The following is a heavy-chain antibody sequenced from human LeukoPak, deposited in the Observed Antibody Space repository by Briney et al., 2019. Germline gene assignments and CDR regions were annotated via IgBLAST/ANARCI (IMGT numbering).Heavy chain of an antibody. CDR3: ARDSSPLHNSDWADADAFDI. J-gene: IGHJ3*02. Sequence: PGRSLRLSCAASGFSFSSYAMHWVRQAPGKGLEWVAVISYDGSNKYYADSVKGRFTISRDNAKNSLYLQMNSLRAEDTAVYYCARDSSPLHNSDWADADAFDIWGQGTLVTVSS. V-gene: IGHV3-30*04. D-gene: IGHD2/OR15-2a*01. CDR1: GFSFSSYA. CDR2: ISYDGSNK.